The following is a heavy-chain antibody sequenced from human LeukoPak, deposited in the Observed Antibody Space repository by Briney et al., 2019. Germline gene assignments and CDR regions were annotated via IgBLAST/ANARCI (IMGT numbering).Heavy chain of an antibody. CDR1: GGTFSSYA. CDR3: ARYRYYYDSSGYYLDH. V-gene: IGHV1-69*13. Sequence: SVKVSCKASGGTFSSYAISWVRQAPGQGLEWMGGITPIFGTANYAQKFQGRVTITADESTSTAYVELSSPRSEDTAVYYCARYRYYYDSSGYYLDHWGQGTLVTVSS. D-gene: IGHD3-22*01. CDR2: ITPIFGTA. J-gene: IGHJ4*02.